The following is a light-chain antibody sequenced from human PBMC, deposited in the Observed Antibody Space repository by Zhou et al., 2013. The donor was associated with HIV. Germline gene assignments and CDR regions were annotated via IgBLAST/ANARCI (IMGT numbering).Light chain of an antibody. CDR2: KAS. CDR1: QSINSY. J-gene: IGKJ1*01. V-gene: IGKV1-9*01. Sequence: DIQMTQSPSSLSASVGDRVTITCRASQSINSYLNWYQQKPGKAPKLLIYKASNLQSGVPSRFSGSGSGTEFTLTISSLQPEDFATYYCQQLNGYSWTFGQGTKVEI. CDR3: QQLNGYSWT.